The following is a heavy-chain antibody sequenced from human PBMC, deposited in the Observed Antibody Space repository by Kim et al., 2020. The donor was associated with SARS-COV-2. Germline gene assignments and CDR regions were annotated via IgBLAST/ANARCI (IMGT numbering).Heavy chain of an antibody. D-gene: IGHD2-2*01. CDR1: GGSVSSSSYY. J-gene: IGHJ4*02. Sequence: SETLSLTCTVSGGSVSSSSYYWGWIRQPPGKELEWIGYMYYSGRASYNPSLKSRITISQDTAKNQFSLKLKSVTAADTAVYYCARHGTINHIDYWGQGILVTVSS. V-gene: IGHV4-39*01. CDR2: MYYSGRA. CDR3: ARHGTINHIDY.